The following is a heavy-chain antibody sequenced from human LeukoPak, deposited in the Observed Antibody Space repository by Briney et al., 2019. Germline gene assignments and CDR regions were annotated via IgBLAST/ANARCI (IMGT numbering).Heavy chain of an antibody. CDR2: ISSSGSTI. J-gene: IGHJ4*02. Sequence: GGSLTLSCAASGFPFSSYEMNWVRQAPGKGPEWVSYISSSGSTIYYADSVKGRFTISRHNAKNSLYQQMNSLRAEDTAVYYCARESYRGGYYFDYWGQGTLVTVSS. D-gene: IGHD3-22*01. CDR1: GFPFSSYE. V-gene: IGHV3-48*03. CDR3: ARESYRGGYYFDY.